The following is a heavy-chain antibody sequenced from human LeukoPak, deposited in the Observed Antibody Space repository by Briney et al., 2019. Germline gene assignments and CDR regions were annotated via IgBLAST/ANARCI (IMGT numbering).Heavy chain of an antibody. J-gene: IGHJ6*03. CDR1: GGSISGYH. CDR3: ARVPRSYYYYYYMDV. Sequence: SETLSLTCNVSGGSISGYHWSWIRQPPGKALEWLGYIYYSGSSNYNPSLKSRVTISADTSKNQFSLKLSSVTAADTAVYYCARVPRSYYYYYYMDVWGKGTTVTVSS. CDR2: IYYSGSS. V-gene: IGHV4-59*01.